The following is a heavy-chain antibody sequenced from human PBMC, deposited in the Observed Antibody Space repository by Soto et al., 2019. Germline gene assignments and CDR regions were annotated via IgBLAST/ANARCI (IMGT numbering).Heavy chain of an antibody. CDR2: IYYSGST. CDR1: GGSISSGGYY. CDR3: ARAGGRYAITAYDV. Sequence: PSETLSLTCTVSGGSISSGGYYWSWIRQHPGKGLEWIGYIYYSGSTYYNPSLKSRFTISVDTSKNQFSLKLSSVTAADTAVYYCARAGGRYAITAYDVWGPGTLVTVSS. D-gene: IGHD1-26*01. V-gene: IGHV4-31*03. J-gene: IGHJ3*01.